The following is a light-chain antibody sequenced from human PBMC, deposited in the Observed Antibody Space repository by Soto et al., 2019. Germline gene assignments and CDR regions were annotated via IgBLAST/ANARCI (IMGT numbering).Light chain of an antibody. V-gene: IGKV1-39*01. CDR2: AAS. CDR1: QSITNY. CDR3: QQGYSPPWT. J-gene: IGKJ1*01. Sequence: DIQLTQSPSSLSASVGDRVTITCRASQSITNYLNWYQQKPGKAPKVLIYAASSLQSGVPSTFSGSGSGTDFTLTISSLQPEDFATYYCQQGYSPPWTFGQGTKVEFK.